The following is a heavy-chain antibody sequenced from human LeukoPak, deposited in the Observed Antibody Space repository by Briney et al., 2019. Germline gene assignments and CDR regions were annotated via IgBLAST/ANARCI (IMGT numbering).Heavy chain of an antibody. CDR1: GYSITSGYY. J-gene: IGHJ4*02. D-gene: IGHD3-22*01. Sequence: PSETLSLTCIVSGYSITSGYYWGWIRQPPGKGLEWIGSIYYSGSTYYNPSLKSRITISMDTSKNQFSLNLSSVTAADTAVYYCARDYYDSSGYYNFDYWGQGTLVTVSS. CDR2: IYYSGST. V-gene: IGHV4-38-2*02. CDR3: ARDYYDSSGYYNFDY.